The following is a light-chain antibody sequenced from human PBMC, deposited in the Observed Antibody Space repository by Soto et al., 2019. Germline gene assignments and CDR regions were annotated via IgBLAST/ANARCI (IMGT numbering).Light chain of an antibody. Sequence: IQLTQSPSSLSASVGDRVTLTCRASQSIKIYLNWYQQKPGKAPTLLIYAASSLQSGVPSRFSGGGSRTDFTLTISSLQTEDFATYYCQQSYRSPHTFGQGTKLEI. V-gene: IGKV1-39*01. CDR1: QSIKIY. CDR3: QQSYRSPHT. J-gene: IGKJ2*01. CDR2: AAS.